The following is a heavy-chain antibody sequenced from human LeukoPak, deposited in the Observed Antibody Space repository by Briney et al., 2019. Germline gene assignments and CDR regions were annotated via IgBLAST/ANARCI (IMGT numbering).Heavy chain of an antibody. Sequence: ASVKVSCKASGYTFTSYGISWVRQAPGQGLEWMGWISAHNGNTNYAQKLQGRVTVTTDTSTSTAYMELRSLRSDDTAVYYCARDHHYGSGSYSPYFDYWGQGTLVTVSS. CDR2: ISAHNGNT. CDR1: GYTFTSYG. D-gene: IGHD3-10*01. J-gene: IGHJ4*02. V-gene: IGHV1-18*01. CDR3: ARDHHYGSGSYSPYFDY.